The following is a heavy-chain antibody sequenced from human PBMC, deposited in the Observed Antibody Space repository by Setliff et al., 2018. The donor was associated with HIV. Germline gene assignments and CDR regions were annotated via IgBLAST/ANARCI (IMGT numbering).Heavy chain of an antibody. CDR1: GGSINSRTNY. CDR3: ARDRLTYYFDH. J-gene: IGHJ4*02. D-gene: IGHD3-22*01. V-gene: IGHV4-39*02. CDR2: IYYSGNT. Sequence: SETLSLTCTVSGGSINSRTNYWAWIRHPPGRGLEWIGDIYYSGNTFYNPSLRSRVTISVDTSNNHFSLKLTSVTAADTAVYYCARDRLTYYFDHWGQGILVTVSS.